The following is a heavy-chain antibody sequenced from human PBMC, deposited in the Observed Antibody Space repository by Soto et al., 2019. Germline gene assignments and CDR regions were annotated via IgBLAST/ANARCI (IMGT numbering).Heavy chain of an antibody. CDR3: ASLTVTTKWFDP. V-gene: IGHV4-30-4*01. CDR2: IYYSGST. CDR1: GGSISSGDYY. Sequence: PSETLSLTCTVSGGSISSGDYYWSWIRQPPGKGLEWIGYIYYSGSTYYNPSLKSRVTISVDTSKNQFSLKLSSVTAADTAVCYCASLTVTTKWFDPWGQGTLVTVSS. D-gene: IGHD4-17*01. J-gene: IGHJ5*02.